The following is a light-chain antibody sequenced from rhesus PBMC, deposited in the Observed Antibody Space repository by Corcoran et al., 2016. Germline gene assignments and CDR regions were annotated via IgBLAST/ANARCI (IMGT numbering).Light chain of an antibody. CDR2: AAS. J-gene: IGKJ4*01. V-gene: IGKV1S12*01. CDR1: QNIYSN. Sequence: DIQMTQSPSALSASVGDRVTISCRASQNIYSNLAWYQQKPGKAPKLLIYAASSLQTGIPSRFSGSGSWTDVTHTNSSLQPEDSAAYYCQHYYDNPPLTFGGGTKVELK. CDR3: QHYYDNPPLT.